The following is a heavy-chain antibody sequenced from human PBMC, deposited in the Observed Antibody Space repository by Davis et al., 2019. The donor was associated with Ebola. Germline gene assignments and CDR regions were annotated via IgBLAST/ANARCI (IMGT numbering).Heavy chain of an antibody. CDR1: GFTFSSYW. Sequence: GESLKISCAASGFTFSSYWMHWVRQAPGKGLVWVSRINSDGSSTSYADSVKGRFTISRDNAKNTLYLQMNSLRAEDTAVYYCARAGRAKHYYYYGMDVWGQGTTVTVSS. D-gene: IGHD1-14*01. CDR2: INSDGSST. CDR3: ARAGRAKHYYYYGMDV. V-gene: IGHV3-74*01. J-gene: IGHJ6*02.